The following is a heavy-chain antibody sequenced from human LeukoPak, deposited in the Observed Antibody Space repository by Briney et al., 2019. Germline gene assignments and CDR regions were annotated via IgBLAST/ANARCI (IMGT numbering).Heavy chain of an antibody. CDR3: ARSPADYYDSSGYSYYFDY. V-gene: IGHV1-69*05. Sequence: SVKVSCKASGGTFSSYAISWVRQAPGQGLEWMGRIIPIFGTANYAQKFQGRVTITTDESTSTAYMELSSLRSEDTAVYYCARSPADYYDSSGYSYYFDYWGQGTLVTVSS. D-gene: IGHD3-22*01. J-gene: IGHJ4*02. CDR2: IIPIFGTA. CDR1: GGTFSSYA.